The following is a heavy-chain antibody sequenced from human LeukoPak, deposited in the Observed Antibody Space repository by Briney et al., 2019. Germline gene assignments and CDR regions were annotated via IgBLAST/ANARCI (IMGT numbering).Heavy chain of an antibody. D-gene: IGHD3-10*01. J-gene: IGHJ6*03. V-gene: IGHV1-69*05. CDR2: IIPIFGTA. Sequence: SVKVSCKASGGTCSSYAISWVRQAPGQGLEWMGGIIPIFGTANYAQKFQGRVTITTDESTSTAYMELSSLRSEDTAVYYCSAGGAENPYYYYMDVWGKGTTVTVSS. CDR3: SAGGAENPYYYYMDV. CDR1: GGTCSSYA.